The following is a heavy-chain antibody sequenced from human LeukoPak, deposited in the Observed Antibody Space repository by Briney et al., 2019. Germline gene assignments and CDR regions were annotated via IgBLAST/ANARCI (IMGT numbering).Heavy chain of an antibody. CDR1: GFTFSSYG. J-gene: IGHJ6*03. CDR3: AKGGGYEAQYYYYYLDV. Sequence: PGGSLRLSCAASGFTFSSYGMYWVRQAPGKGLEWVAFIRYDGSNKYYADSVKGRFTVPRDNSKNTLYLQMKSLRAEDTAVYYCAKGGGYEAQYYYYYLDVWGKGTTVTISS. V-gene: IGHV3-30*02. CDR2: IRYDGSNK. D-gene: IGHD5-12*01.